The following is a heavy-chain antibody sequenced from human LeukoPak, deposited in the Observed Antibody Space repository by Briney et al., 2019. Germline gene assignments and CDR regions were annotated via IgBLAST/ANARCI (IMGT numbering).Heavy chain of an antibody. D-gene: IGHD6-19*01. J-gene: IGHJ4*02. CDR2: MNPNSGNT. CDR1: GYTFTSYD. V-gene: IGHV1-8*01. CDR3: ARTVSSGWYSFDY. Sequence: ASVKVSCKASGYTFTSYDINWVRQATGQGLEWMGWMNPNSGNTGYAKNFQGRVTMTRNTSISTAYMELSSLRSEGTAVYYCARTVSSGWYSFDYWGQGTLVTVSS.